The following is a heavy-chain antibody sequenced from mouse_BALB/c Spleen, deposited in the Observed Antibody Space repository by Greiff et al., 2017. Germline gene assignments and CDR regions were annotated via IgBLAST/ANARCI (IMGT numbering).Heavy chain of an antibody. CDR1: GYTFTSYY. J-gene: IGHJ3*01. CDR3: TRLTLNYYGYMFAY. CDR2: INPSNGGT. Sequence: QVQLQQSGAELVKPGASVKLSCKASGYTFTSYYMYWVKQRPGQGLEWIGEINPSNGGTNFNEKFKSKATLTVDKSSSTAYMQLSSLTSEDSAVYYCTRLTLNYYGYMFAYWGQGTLVTVSA. D-gene: IGHD1-2*01. V-gene: IGHV1S81*02.